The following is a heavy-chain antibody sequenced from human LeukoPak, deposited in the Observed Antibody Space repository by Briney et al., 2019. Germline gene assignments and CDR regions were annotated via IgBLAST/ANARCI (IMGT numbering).Heavy chain of an antibody. Sequence: SETLSLTCTVSGYPISSGYYWGWIRQPPGKGLEWIGSIYHSGSTYYNPSLKSRVTISVDTSKNQFSLKLSSVTAADTAVYYCARGIYWFDPWGQGTLVTVSS. CDR2: IYHSGST. J-gene: IGHJ5*02. V-gene: IGHV4-38-2*02. CDR3: ARGIYWFDP. CDR1: GYPISSGYY.